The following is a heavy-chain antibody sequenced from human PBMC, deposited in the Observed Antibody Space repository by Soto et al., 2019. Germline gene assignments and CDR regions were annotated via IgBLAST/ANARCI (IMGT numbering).Heavy chain of an antibody. CDR1: GFTFSRYA. CDR3: TRSRNSAVADSFDF. V-gene: IGHV3-30*04. D-gene: IGHD3-10*01. J-gene: IGHJ4*02. Sequence: QVQVVESGGGVVQPGRSLRLSCAASGFTFSRYAIHWVRQAPGKGLEWVAVISRDGSNKYYVDSVKGRITISRDNSKNTLYLQMKSLRDEDTAVYYCTRSRNSAVADSFDFWGQGTLVTVSS. CDR2: ISRDGSNK.